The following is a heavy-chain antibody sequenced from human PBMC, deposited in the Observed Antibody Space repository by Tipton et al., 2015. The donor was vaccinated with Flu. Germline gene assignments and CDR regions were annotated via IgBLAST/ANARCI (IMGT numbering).Heavy chain of an antibody. D-gene: IGHD3-10*01. CDR1: VGSISSSSYY. J-gene: IGHJ2*01. CDR3: ARGDYYGYWYFDL. Sequence: TLSLTCTVSVGSISSSSYYWGWIRQPPGKGLEWIGSIYYSGSTYYNPSLKSRVTISVDTSKNQFSLKLSSVTSADTAVYYCARGDYYGYWYFDLWGRGTLVTVSS. CDR2: IYYSGST. V-gene: IGHV4-39*07.